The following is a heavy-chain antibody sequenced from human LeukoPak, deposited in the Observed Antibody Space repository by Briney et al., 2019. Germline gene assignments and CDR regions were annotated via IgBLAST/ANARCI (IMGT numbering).Heavy chain of an antibody. CDR2: ISGSGAST. J-gene: IGHJ4*02. CDR1: GFTFSSYG. Sequence: GSLRLSCAASGFTFSSYGMSWVRQAPGKGLEWVSTISGSGASTYYADSVKGRFTISRDNSKNILYLQMNSLRAEDTAVYYCAGVLKGSGSYWPFDYWGQGTLVSVSS. D-gene: IGHD3-10*01. V-gene: IGHV3-23*01. CDR3: AGVLKGSGSYWPFDY.